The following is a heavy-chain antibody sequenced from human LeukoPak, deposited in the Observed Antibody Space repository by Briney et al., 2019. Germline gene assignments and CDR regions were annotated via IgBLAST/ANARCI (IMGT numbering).Heavy chain of an antibody. Sequence: ASVKVSCKASGYTFTSYDINWVRQATGQGLEWMGWMNPNSGNTGYAQKFQGRVAMTRNTSISTAYMELSSLRSEDTAVYYCARGVGYGSGPGGYYYGMDVWGQGTTVTVSS. CDR3: ARGVGYGSGPGGYYYGMDV. V-gene: IGHV1-8*01. D-gene: IGHD3-10*01. CDR2: MNPNSGNT. J-gene: IGHJ6*02. CDR1: GYTFTSYD.